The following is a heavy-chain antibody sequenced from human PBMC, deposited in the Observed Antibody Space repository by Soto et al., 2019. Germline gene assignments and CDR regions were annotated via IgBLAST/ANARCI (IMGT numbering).Heavy chain of an antibody. J-gene: IGHJ6*02. D-gene: IGHD3-22*01. CDR3: AASYYYDSSGPRTYYYYGMDV. V-gene: IGHV1-2*04. CDR1: GYTFTGYY. CDR2: INPNSGGT. Sequence: ASGKVSCKASGYTFTGYYMHWGRQAPGQGLERMGWINPNSGGTNYAQKFQGWVTMTRDTSISTAYMELSRLRSDDTAVYYCAASYYYDSSGPRTYYYYGMDVCGQGTTVTVSS.